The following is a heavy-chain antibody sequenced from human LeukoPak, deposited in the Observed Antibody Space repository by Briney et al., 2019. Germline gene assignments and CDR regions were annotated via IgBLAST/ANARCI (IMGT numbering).Heavy chain of an antibody. CDR1: GFTFSSYG. V-gene: IGHV3-7*01. CDR3: ARDDPRVGATETD. D-gene: IGHD1-26*01. J-gene: IGHJ4*02. Sequence: GGSLRLSCAASGFTFSSYGMHWVRQAPGEGLEWVANIKHTASEKYYMDSVKGRFTIFRDNAENSLYLQMNNLRAEDTAVYYCARDDPRVGATETDWGQGTLVTVSS. CDR2: IKHTASEK.